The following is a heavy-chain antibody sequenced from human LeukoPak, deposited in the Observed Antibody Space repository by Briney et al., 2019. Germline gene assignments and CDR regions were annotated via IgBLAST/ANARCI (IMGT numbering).Heavy chain of an antibody. CDR1: GFSISTYA. Sequence: GGSLRLSCAASGFSISTYAMNWVRQAPGKGLEWVSGISGSSDNTYYADSVKGRFTISRDNSKNTLSLQMSSLRADDTAVYYCAEHQAPRPNWGQGTLVTVSS. D-gene: IGHD6-6*01. CDR2: ISGSSDNT. V-gene: IGHV3-23*01. CDR3: AEHQAPRPN. J-gene: IGHJ4*02.